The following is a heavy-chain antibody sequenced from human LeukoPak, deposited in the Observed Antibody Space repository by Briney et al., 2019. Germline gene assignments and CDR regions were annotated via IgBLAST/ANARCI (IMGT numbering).Heavy chain of an antibody. D-gene: IGHD6-19*01. CDR3: ARGDPLGIAVAGTRFDP. V-gene: IGHV1-69*13. Sequence: SVKVSCKASGGTFSSYAISWVRQAPGQGLEWMGGIIPIFGTANYAQKFQGRVTITADESTSTAYMELSSLRSEDTAVYYCARGDPLGIAVAGTRFDPWGQGTLVTVSS. J-gene: IGHJ5*02. CDR1: GGTFSSYA. CDR2: IIPIFGTA.